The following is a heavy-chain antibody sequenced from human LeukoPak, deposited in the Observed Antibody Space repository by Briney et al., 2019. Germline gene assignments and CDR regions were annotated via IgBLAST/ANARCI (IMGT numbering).Heavy chain of an antibody. Sequence: ASVKVSCKASGYTFTSYGISWVRQAPGQGLEWMGWISAYNGNTNYAQKLQGRVTMTTDTSTSTAYMELSSLRSEDTAVYYCARDSPVVVGFDYWGQGTLVTVSS. CDR1: GYTFTSYG. CDR2: ISAYNGNT. CDR3: ARDSPVVVGFDY. J-gene: IGHJ4*02. V-gene: IGHV1-18*01. D-gene: IGHD2-15*01.